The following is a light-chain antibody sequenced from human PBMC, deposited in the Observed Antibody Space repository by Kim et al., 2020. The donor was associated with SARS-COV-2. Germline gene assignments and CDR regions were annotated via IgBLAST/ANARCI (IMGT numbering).Light chain of an antibody. Sequence: TAPITVALTSGAVTGVHIPSRLQRKTGQAPRTLIYATDKRHSRTPARFSGSLLGGKAALALSAAKAEDEADYYCLLSYSDSRVFGGGTKRTVL. J-gene: IGLJ2*01. CDR3: LLSYSDSRV. CDR2: ATD. CDR1: SGAVTGVHI. V-gene: IGLV7-46*01.